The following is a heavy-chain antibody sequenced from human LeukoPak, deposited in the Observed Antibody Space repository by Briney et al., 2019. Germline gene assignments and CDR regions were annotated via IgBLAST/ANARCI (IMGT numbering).Heavy chain of an antibody. CDR2: ISAYNGNT. J-gene: IGHJ5*02. CDR1: GYTFTSYG. D-gene: IGHD3-22*01. V-gene: IGHV1-18*01. Sequence: GASVKVSCKASGYTFTSYGISWVRQAPGQGLEWMGWISAYNGNTNYAQKLQGRVTMTTDTSTSTAYMELRSLRSDDTAVYYCARDLDSSGYYWEYWFDPWGQGTLVTVSS. CDR3: ARDLDSSGYYWEYWFDP.